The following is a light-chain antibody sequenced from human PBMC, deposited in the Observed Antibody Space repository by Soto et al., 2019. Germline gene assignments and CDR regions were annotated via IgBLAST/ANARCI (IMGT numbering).Light chain of an antibody. V-gene: IGLV2-14*01. CDR1: SSDVGGYNY. J-gene: IGLJ1*01. CDR3: SSYGSTSPRYV. Sequence: QSALTQPASVSGSPGKSITISCTGTSSDVGGYNYVSWYQQHPGKAPKLMIYEVSFRPSGVSKRFSGSKSGNTASLTISGLQAEDEDDYYCSSYGSTSPRYVFGTGTKVTVL. CDR2: EVS.